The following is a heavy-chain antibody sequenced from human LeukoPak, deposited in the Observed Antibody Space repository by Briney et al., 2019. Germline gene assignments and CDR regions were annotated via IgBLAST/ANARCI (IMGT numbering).Heavy chain of an antibody. V-gene: IGHV4-39*07. CDR3: ARLLRSSSSPYYYYYYMDV. Sequence: SETLSLTCTVSGDSISGFYWGWIRQPPGKGLEWIGSIYYSGSTYYNPSLKSRVTISVDTSKNQFSLKLSSVTAADTAVYYCARLLRSSSSPYYYYYYMDVWGKGTTVTVSS. D-gene: IGHD6-6*01. CDR1: GDSISGFY. CDR2: IYYSGST. J-gene: IGHJ6*03.